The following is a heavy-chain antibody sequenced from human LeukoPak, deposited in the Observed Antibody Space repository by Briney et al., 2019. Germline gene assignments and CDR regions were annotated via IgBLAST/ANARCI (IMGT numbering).Heavy chain of an antibody. D-gene: IGHD3-22*01. V-gene: IGHV3-23*01. CDR2: ISGSGGST. CDR3: ARDLGPYDSSGYDY. Sequence: GGTLRLSCAASGFTFSSYGMSWVRQAPGKGLEWVSAISGSGGSTYYADSVKGRFTISRDISKNTLYLQMNSLRAEDTAVYYCARDLGPYDSSGYDYWGQGTLVTVSS. J-gene: IGHJ4*02. CDR1: GFTFSSYG.